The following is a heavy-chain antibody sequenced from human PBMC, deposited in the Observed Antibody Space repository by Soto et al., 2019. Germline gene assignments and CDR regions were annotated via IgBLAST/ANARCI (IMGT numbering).Heavy chain of an antibody. CDR1: GYTFTSHG. V-gene: IGHV1-18*01. CDR3: ARLLTEGATYREDAFDL. CDR2: ISTFNGKT. J-gene: IGHJ3*01. D-gene: IGHD1-26*01. Sequence: QIQVIQSGPEGKKPGASVKVSCKSSGYTFTSHGFAWVRQAPGQGLEGMGWISTFNGKTDYAQKFQGRLTMTADTRTITGYMELSSLRSDDTAVYYCARLLTEGATYREDAFDLWGQGTKVTVSS.